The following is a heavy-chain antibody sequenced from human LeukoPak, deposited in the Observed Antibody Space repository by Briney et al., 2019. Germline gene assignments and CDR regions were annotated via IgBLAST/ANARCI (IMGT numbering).Heavy chain of an antibody. V-gene: IGHV3-7*05. CDR3: ARVERWLQLGAFDI. CDR2: IKQDGSEK. D-gene: IGHD5-24*01. CDR1: GFTFSSYG. J-gene: IGHJ3*02. Sequence: PGGSLRLSCAASGFTFSSYGMHWVRQAPGKGLEWVANIKQDGSEKYYVDSVKGRFTISRDNAKNSLYLQMNSLRAEDTAVYYCARVERWLQLGAFDIWGQGTMVTVSS.